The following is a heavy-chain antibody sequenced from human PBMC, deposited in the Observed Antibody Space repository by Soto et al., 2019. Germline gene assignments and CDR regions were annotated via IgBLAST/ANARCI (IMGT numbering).Heavy chain of an antibody. Sequence: PSETLSLTCTVSGGSISSSSYYWGWIRQPPGKGLEWIGSIYYSGNTYYNPSLKSRVTISVDTAKNQFSLKLSSVTAADTAVYYCARLGGFYQSLDSWGQGTLVTVSS. J-gene: IGHJ5*01. CDR1: GGSISSSSYY. D-gene: IGHD3-22*01. CDR3: ARLGGFYQSLDS. V-gene: IGHV4-39*01. CDR2: IYYSGNT.